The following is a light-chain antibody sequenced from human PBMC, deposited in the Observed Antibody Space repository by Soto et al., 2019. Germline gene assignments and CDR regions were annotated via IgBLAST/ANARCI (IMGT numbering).Light chain of an antibody. V-gene: IGLV2-14*03. CDR2: DVN. CDR1: SSDIGAYNF. J-gene: IGLJ2*01. CDR3: TSWTTSTTMI. Sequence: QSALTQPASVSGCPGQSITISCTGTSSDIGAYNFVSWYQQHPGKAPKLMLYDVNIRPSGVSNRFSGSKSGNTASLTISGLQAEDEADYYCTSWTTSTTMIFGGGTKVPVL.